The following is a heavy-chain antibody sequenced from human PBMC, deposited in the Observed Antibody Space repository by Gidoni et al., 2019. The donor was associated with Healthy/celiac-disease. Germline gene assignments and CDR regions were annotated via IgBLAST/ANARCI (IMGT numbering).Heavy chain of an antibody. D-gene: IGHD1-1*01. CDR2: IIPILGIA. CDR3: ARESTGTTRGVFDY. J-gene: IGHJ4*02. Sequence: QVQLVQSGAEVKKPGSSVKFSCKASGGTFSSYAISWVRPAPGQGLAWMGRIIPILGIANYAQKFQGRVTIPADKSTSTAYMELSSLRSEDTAVYYCARESTGTTRGVFDYWGQGTLVTVSS. CDR1: GGTFSSYA. V-gene: IGHV1-69*04.